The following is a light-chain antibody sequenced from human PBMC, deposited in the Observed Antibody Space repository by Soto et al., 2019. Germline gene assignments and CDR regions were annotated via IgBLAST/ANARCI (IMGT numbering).Light chain of an antibody. Sequence: DIQMTQSPSTLSASVGDRVTITCRASQSISSWLAWYQQKPGKAPKLLIYDASSLESGVPSRFSGSGSGTEFPLTISSLQPDDFATYYCQQYNSAPTWTFGQGTKVEIK. J-gene: IGKJ1*01. CDR2: DAS. V-gene: IGKV1-5*01. CDR1: QSISSW. CDR3: QQYNSAPTWT.